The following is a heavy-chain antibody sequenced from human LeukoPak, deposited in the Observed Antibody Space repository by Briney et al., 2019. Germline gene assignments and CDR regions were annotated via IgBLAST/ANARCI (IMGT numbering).Heavy chain of an antibody. CDR3: ARGWQINSSGGFVDP. CDR1: GYGFTDYY. V-gene: IGHV1-2*02. CDR2: INPSSGAT. J-gene: IGHJ5*02. D-gene: IGHD6-6*01. Sequence: ASLKVSCQASGYGFTDYYIHWIRQAPGQGLEWMGWINPSSGATIYAQKFQGRVTMTRDIFSTTAYMEINSPVSDDTAVYYCARGWQINSSGGFVDPWGQGTLVTVSS.